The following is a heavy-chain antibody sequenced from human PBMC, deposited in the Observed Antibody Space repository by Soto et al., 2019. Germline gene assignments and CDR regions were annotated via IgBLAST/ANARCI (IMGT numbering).Heavy chain of an antibody. CDR1: GFTFSSYA. J-gene: IGHJ6*02. CDR3: AKRGFVVVPAANYYYYGMDV. CDR2: ISGSGGST. Sequence: PGGSLRLSCAASGFTFSSYAMSWVRQAPGKGLEWVSAISGSGGSTYYADSVKGRFTISRDNSKNTLYLQMNSLRAEDTAVYYCAKRGFVVVPAANYYYYGMDVWGQGTTVTVSS. D-gene: IGHD2-2*01. V-gene: IGHV3-23*01.